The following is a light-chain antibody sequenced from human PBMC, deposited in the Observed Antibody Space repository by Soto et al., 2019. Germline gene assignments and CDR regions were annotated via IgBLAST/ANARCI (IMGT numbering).Light chain of an antibody. Sequence: QSALTQPASVSGSPGQSITISCTGTSSDVGDYNYVSWYQQHPGKAPKLMIYDVSNRPSGVSNRFSGPKSGNTASLTISGLQAEDEADYYCSSYTSSSTLVVFGGGTKLTVL. V-gene: IGLV2-14*01. CDR3: SSYTSSSTLVV. CDR1: SSDVGDYNY. CDR2: DVS. J-gene: IGLJ2*01.